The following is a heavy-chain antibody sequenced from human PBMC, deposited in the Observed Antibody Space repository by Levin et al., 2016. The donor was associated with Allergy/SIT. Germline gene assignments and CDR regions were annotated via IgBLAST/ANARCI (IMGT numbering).Heavy chain of an antibody. Sequence: GESLKISCAASGFTFSSYAMSWVRQAPGKGLEWVSVIYSGGSTYYADSVKGRFTISRDNSKNTLYVQMNSLRAEDTAVYYCARVVSGSYVDYWGQGTLVTVSS. CDR3: ARVVSGSYVDY. D-gene: IGHD1-26*01. CDR1: GFTFSSYA. J-gene: IGHJ4*02. V-gene: IGHV3-66*01. CDR2: IYSGGST.